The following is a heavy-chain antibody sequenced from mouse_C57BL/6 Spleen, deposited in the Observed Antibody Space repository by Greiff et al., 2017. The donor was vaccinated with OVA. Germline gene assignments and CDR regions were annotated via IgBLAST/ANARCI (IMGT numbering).Heavy chain of an antibody. CDR3: ASIYYDYDYYAMDY. CDR1: GYTFTDYY. J-gene: IGHJ4*01. Sequence: VQLQQSGPELVKPGASVKISCKASGYTFTDYYMNWVKQSPGKSLEWIGDINPNNGGTSYNQKFKGKATLTVDQYSSTAYMELRSLTSDNATVYYCASIYYDYDYYAMDYWGQGTSVTVSS. D-gene: IGHD2-4*01. CDR2: INPNNGGT. V-gene: IGHV1-26*01.